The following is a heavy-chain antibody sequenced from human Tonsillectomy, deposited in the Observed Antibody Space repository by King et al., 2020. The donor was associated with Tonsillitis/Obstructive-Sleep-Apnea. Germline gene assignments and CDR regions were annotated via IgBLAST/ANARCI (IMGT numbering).Heavy chain of an antibody. V-gene: IGHV3-15*07. J-gene: IGHJ5*01. CDR2: IKSKTDGGTT. D-gene: IGHD1-26*01. Sequence: VQLVESGGGLVKPGGSLRLSCAASGFTFSNAWRNWVRQAPGKGLEWVGRIKSKTDGGTTDYAAPVKGRFTISRDDSKNTLYRQMKRLKTEDTAVYYCTTDGKIVGAKGFGSWGQGTLVTVSS. CDR1: GFTFSNAW. CDR3: TTDGKIVGAKGFGS.